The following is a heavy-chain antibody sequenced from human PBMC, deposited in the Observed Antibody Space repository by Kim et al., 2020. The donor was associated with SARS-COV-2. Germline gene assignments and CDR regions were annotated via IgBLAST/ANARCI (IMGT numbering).Heavy chain of an antibody. CDR1: GFSFSDYM. D-gene: IGHD6-25*01. CDR3: VKSITAASLDMVLDY. CDR2: ITGSGTAT. Sequence: GGSLRLSCAASGFSFSDYMMSWVRQAPGKGLEWVSGITGSGTATYYADSVKGRFSISRDNSKNTLHLQMNSLRAEDTAIYYCVKSITAASLDMVLDYWG. J-gene: IGHJ4*01. V-gene: IGHV3-23*01.